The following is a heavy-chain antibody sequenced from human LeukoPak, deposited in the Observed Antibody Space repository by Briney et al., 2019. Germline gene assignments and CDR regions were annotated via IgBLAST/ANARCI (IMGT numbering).Heavy chain of an antibody. V-gene: IGHV4-59*01. CDR3: ARSPLYYYESSGHYYFDY. CDR1: GGSISSYY. Sequence: SETLSLTCTVSGGSISSYYWSWIRQPPGKGLEWIGNIYYSGSTNYNPSLKSRVTISLDMSKNQFSLKLSSVTAADTAVYYCARSPLYYYESSGHYYFDYWGQGTLVTVSS. D-gene: IGHD3-22*01. J-gene: IGHJ4*02. CDR2: IYYSGST.